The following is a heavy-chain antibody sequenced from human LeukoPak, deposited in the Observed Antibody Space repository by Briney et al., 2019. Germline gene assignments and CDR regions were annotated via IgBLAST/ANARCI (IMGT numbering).Heavy chain of an antibody. D-gene: IGHD3-10*01. CDR1: GFTFSSYD. J-gene: IGHJ4*02. V-gene: IGHV3-13*01. CDR2: IGTAGDT. Sequence: GGSLRLSCAASGFTFSSYDMHWVRQAPGKGLEWVSAIGTAGDTYYPGSVKGRFTISRENAKNSLYLQMNSLRAGDTAVYYCVMSTGSGSGSYYDYWGQGTLVTVSS. CDR3: VMSTGSGSGSYYDY.